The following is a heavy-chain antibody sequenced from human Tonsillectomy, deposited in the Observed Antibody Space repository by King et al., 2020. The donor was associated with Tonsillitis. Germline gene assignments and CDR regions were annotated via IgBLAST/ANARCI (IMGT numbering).Heavy chain of an antibody. CDR2: IYSRGST. CDR3: AGPGLGPFDY. Sequence: QLQESGPGLVEPSETLSLTCTVSGGSVSSSSYYWGWIRQPPGKGLEWIGSIYSRGSTSYKTSLKSRVTISVDTSKNQFSLKLSSVTAADTAVYYCAGPGLGPFDYWGQGTLVTVSS. CDR1: GGSVSSSSYY. V-gene: IGHV4-39*01. D-gene: IGHD3-16*01. J-gene: IGHJ4*02.